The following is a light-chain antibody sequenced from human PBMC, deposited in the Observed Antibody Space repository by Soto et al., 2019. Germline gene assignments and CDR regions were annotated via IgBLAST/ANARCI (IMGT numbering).Light chain of an antibody. V-gene: IGKV1-27*01. CDR3: QKYNSALIT. CDR1: QGISHY. Sequence: DIQMTQSPSSLSASVGDRVTITCRASQGISHYLVWYQQKPGTVPKLLIYAASILQSGVPSRFSGSGSGTDFTLTISSLQPEDVATYYCQKYNSALITFGQGTRLEIK. CDR2: AAS. J-gene: IGKJ5*01.